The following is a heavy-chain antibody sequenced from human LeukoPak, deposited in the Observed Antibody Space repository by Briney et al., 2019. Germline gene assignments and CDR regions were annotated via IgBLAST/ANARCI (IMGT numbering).Heavy chain of an antibody. D-gene: IGHD6-19*01. CDR2: IYTSGST. J-gene: IGHJ4*02. CDR1: GASISSYY. Sequence: PSETLSLTCTVSGASISSYYWSWIRQPAGKGLEWIGRIYTSGSTNYNASLKSRITMSVDTSKNQFSLKLSSVTAADTALYYCATSSGWYDVLDYWGQGTLVTVSS. V-gene: IGHV4-4*07. CDR3: ATSSGWYDVLDY.